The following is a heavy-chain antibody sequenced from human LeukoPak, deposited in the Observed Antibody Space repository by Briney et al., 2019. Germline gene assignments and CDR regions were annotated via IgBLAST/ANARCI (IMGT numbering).Heavy chain of an antibody. CDR1: GFSFSGYG. CDR3: AKVMPPGRIRFYSYYMDV. V-gene: IGHV3-30*02. J-gene: IGHJ6*03. CDR2: IRYDGSNE. D-gene: IGHD2-15*01. Sequence: GGSLRLSCAASGFSFSGYGMHWVRQAPGKGLEWVAFIRYDGSNEYYADSVKGRFTISRDTSKNTLSLQMNGLRVEDTAVYYCAKVMPPGRIRFYSYYMDVWGKGTTVTVS.